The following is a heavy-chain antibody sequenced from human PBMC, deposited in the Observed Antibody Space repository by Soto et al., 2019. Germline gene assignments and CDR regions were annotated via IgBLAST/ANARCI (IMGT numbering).Heavy chain of an antibody. Sequence: GGSLRLSCAASGFTFSSYGMHWVRQTPGKGLVWVSRIDNDGSSTVYADSVKGRFTISRDNAKNTLYLQMNSLRAEDTAVYYCARGGTYCSTTSCYFDYWGQGTLVTVSS. D-gene: IGHD2-2*01. J-gene: IGHJ4*02. CDR1: GFTFSSYG. V-gene: IGHV3-74*01. CDR2: IDNDGSST. CDR3: ARGGTYCSTTSCYFDY.